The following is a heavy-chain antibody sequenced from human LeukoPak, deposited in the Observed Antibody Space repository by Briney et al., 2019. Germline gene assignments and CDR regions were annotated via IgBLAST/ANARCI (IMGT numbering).Heavy chain of an antibody. J-gene: IGHJ4*02. CDR3: ARDSSGYYFATYYFDY. CDR2: ISSSSSTI. Sequence: GGSLRLSCAASGFTFISYSMNWVRQAPGKGLEGVSYISSSSSTIYYADSVKGRFTISRDNAKNSLYLQMNSLRAEDTAVYYCARDSSGYYFATYYFDYWGQGTLVTVSS. V-gene: IGHV3-48*04. D-gene: IGHD3-22*01. CDR1: GFTFISYS.